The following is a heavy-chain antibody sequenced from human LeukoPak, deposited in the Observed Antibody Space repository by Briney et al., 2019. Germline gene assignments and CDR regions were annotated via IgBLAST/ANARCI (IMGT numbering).Heavy chain of an antibody. D-gene: IGHD5-12*01. CDR2: ISSSSSYI. V-gene: IGHV3-21*01. J-gene: IGHJ4*02. CDR3: ARDIVATTVIDY. Sequence: GGSLRLSCAASGFTFSSYSMNWVRQAPGKGLEWVSSISSSSSYIYYADSVKGRFTISRDNAKNSLYLQMNSLRAEDTAVYYCARDIVATTVIDYWGQGTLVTVSS. CDR1: GFTFSSYS.